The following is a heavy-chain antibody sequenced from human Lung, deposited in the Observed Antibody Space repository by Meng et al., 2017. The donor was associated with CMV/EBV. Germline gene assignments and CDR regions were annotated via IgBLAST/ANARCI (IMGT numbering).Heavy chain of an antibody. D-gene: IGHD2-8*01. CDR2: INPNSGAT. CDR1: GYSFIGYY. Sequence: ASXXVSXKTSGYSFIGYYMHWVRQAPGQGLEWMAWINPNSGATSHAQKFQGRVTVTRDTSMSTAYMELSRLRSDDTAVDYCACGMFCTDRVCYPIRWGQGTLVTVSS. V-gene: IGHV1-2*02. J-gene: IGHJ4*02. CDR3: ACGMFCTDRVCYPIR.